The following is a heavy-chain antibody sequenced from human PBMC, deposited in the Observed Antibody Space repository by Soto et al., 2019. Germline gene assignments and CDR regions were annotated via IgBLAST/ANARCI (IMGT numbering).Heavy chain of an antibody. D-gene: IGHD5-18*01. CDR1: GGSISSSSYY. V-gene: IGHV4-39*01. CDR2: IYYSGST. Sequence: PSETLSLTCTVSGGSISSSSYYWGWIRQPPGKGLEWIGSIYYSGSTYYNPSLKSRVTISVDTSKNQFSLKLSSVTAADTAVYYCARRGYSYGYKYYFDYWGQGTLVTVSS. J-gene: IGHJ4*02. CDR3: ARRGYSYGYKYYFDY.